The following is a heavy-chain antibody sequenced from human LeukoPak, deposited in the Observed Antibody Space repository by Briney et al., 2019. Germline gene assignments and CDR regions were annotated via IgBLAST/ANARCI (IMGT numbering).Heavy chain of an antibody. CDR1: GFTFSSHE. CDR2: ISSSGTSI. Sequence: GGSLRLSCAASGFTFSSHEMNWVRQAPGKGLEWVSYISSSGTSIYYADTVKGRFTISRDNAKNSLYLQMNSLRAEDTAFYYCARGPYSSSWSAWFDPWAREPWSPSPQ. CDR3: ARGPYSSSWSAWFDP. J-gene: IGHJ5*02. V-gene: IGHV3-48*03. D-gene: IGHD6-13*01.